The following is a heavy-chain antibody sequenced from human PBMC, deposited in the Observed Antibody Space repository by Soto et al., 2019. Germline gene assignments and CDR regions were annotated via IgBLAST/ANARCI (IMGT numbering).Heavy chain of an antibody. D-gene: IGHD6-13*01. Sequence: GGSLRLSCAASGFTFSSYGMHWVRQAPGRGLEWVAVIWYDGSNKYYADSVKGRFTISGDNSKNTLYLQMNSLRAEDTAVYYCARAMYSSNWFDPWGQGTLVTVSS. J-gene: IGHJ5*02. CDR3: ARAMYSSNWFDP. CDR2: IWYDGSNK. CDR1: GFTFSSYG. V-gene: IGHV3-33*01.